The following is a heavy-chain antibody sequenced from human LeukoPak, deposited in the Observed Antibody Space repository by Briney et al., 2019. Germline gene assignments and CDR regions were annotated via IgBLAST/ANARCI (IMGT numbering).Heavy chain of an antibody. J-gene: IGHJ5*02. CDR3: ARGGIAVAGTPNWFDP. CDR1: GGSISSGGYY. D-gene: IGHD6-19*01. CDR2: IYYSGST. Sequence: SETLSLTCTVSGGSISSGGYYWSWIRQHPGKGLEWIGYIYYSGSTYYNPSLKSRVTISVDTSKNQFSLKLSSVTAADTAVYYCARGGIAVAGTPNWFDPWGQGTLVTVSS. V-gene: IGHV4-31*03.